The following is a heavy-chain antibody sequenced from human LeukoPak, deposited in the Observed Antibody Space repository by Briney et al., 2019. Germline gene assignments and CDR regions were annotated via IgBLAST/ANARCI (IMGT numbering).Heavy chain of an antibody. CDR3: AREYCSSTSCYEMDDY. CDR2: IYTSGST. Sequence: SETLSLTCTVSGGSISSYYWSWIRQPAGKGLEWIGRIYTSGSTNYNPSLKSRVTMSVDTSKNQFSLKLSSVTAADTAVYYCAREYCSSTSCYEMDDYWGQGTLVTVPS. V-gene: IGHV4-4*07. CDR1: GGSISSYY. J-gene: IGHJ4*02. D-gene: IGHD2-2*01.